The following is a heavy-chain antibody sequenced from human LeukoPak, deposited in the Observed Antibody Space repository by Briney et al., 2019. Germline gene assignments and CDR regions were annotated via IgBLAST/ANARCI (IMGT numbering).Heavy chain of an antibody. CDR1: GGSISNYY. CDR3: ARGGYSYEARYYFDY. CDR2: IYYSGST. J-gene: IGHJ4*02. Sequence: KPSETLSLTCTVSGGSISNYYWRWIRQPPGKGLEWIGYIYYSGSTNYNPSLKSRVTISVDTSKNQFSLKLSSVTAADTAVYYCARGGYSYEARYYFDYWGQGTLVTVSS. V-gene: IGHV4-59*01. D-gene: IGHD5-18*01.